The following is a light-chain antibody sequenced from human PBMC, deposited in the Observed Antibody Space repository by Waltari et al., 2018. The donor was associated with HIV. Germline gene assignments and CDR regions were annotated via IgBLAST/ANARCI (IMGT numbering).Light chain of an antibody. J-gene: IGKJ4*01. CDR2: WAS. CDR1: QSLLYSSNNKNY. CDR3: QQYYSSSPLT. V-gene: IGKV4-1*01. Sequence: DIVMTQSPDSLAVSLGERATINCKSSQSLLYSSNNKNYLAWYQQKPGQPPNLLIYWASTRESGVPDRFSGSGSGTDFTLTISSLQAEDVAVYYCQQYYSSSPLTFGGGTKVEIK.